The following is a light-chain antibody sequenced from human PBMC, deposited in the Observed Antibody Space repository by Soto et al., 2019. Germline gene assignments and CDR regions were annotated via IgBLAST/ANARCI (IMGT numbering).Light chain of an antibody. CDR1: QSVLYSSNNKNY. CDR3: QQYYSTPPT. J-gene: IGKJ1*01. Sequence: DIVMTQSPDSLAVSLGERATINCKSSQSVLYSSNNKNYLAWYQQKPGQPPKLLIDWASTRESGVPDRFSGSGSGTDFTLTISSRQAEDVAVYYCQQYYSTPPTFGQGTKVELK. CDR2: WAS. V-gene: IGKV4-1*01.